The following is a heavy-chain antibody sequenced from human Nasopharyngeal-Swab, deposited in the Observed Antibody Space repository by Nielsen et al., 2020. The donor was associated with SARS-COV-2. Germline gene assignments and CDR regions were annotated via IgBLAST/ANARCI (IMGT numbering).Heavy chain of an antibody. D-gene: IGHD4-17*01. CDR3: ARGSPAVDYGDYSSWAFDI. J-gene: IGHJ3*02. CDR2: IIPILGIA. Sequence: SVKVSCKASGGTFSSYAISWVRQAPGQGLEWMGGIIPILGIANYARKFQGRVTITADKSTSTAYMELSSLRSEDTAVYYCARGSPAVDYGDYSSWAFDIWGQGTMVTVSS. CDR1: GGTFSSYA. V-gene: IGHV1-69*10.